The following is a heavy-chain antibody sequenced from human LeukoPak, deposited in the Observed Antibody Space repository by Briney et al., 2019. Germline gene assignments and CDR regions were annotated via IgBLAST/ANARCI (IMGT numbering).Heavy chain of an antibody. CDR2: IKQDGSEK. J-gene: IGHJ6*02. Sequence: GGSLRLSCAASGFTFSSYWMSWVRQTPGKGLEWVANIKQDGSEKYYVDSVKGRFTISRDNAKKSLYLQMNSLRAEDTAVYYCARGPPSSYYYYYGMDVWGQGTTVTVSS. V-gene: IGHV3-7*03. CDR3: ARGPPSSYYYYYGMDV. CDR1: GFTFSSYW.